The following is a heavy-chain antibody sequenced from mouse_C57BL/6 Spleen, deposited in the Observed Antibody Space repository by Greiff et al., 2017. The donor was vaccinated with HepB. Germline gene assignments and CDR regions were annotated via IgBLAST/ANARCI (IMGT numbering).Heavy chain of an antibody. D-gene: IGHD1-1*01. CDR3: ARDYYGSSYMFAY. CDR2: ISSGSSTI. Sequence: DVHLVESGGGLVKPGGSLKLSCAASGFTFSDYGMHWVRQAPEKGLEWVAYISSGSSTIYYADTVKGRFTISRDNAKNTLFLQMTSLRSEDTAMYYCARDYYGSSYMFAYWGQGTLVTVSA. V-gene: IGHV5-17*01. J-gene: IGHJ3*01. CDR1: GFTFSDYG.